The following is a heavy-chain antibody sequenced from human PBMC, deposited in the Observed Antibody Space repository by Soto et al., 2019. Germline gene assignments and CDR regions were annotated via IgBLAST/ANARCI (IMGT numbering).Heavy chain of an antibody. V-gene: IGHV3-23*01. CDR3: AKGRGGSGSLTPRVDF. CDR2: ISGGGDTT. J-gene: IGHJ4*02. CDR1: GFTFNNYA. Sequence: EVQLLESGGGLVQPGGSLRLSCAASGFTFNNYAMSWVRQAPGKGLEWVSAISGGGDTTSYADSVKGRFTVSRDGSKNTLYVQMNSLRAEDTDVYYCAKGRGGSGSLTPRVDFWGQGTLVTVSS. D-gene: IGHD3-10*01.